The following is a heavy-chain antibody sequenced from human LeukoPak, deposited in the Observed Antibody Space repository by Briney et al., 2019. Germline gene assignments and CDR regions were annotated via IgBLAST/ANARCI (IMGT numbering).Heavy chain of an antibody. V-gene: IGHV4-59*01. D-gene: IGHD3-10*01. CDR1: GDSISRFY. CDR3: ARETFGSRSYNNWFDP. J-gene: IGHJ5*02. CDR2: IYYSGTT. Sequence: SETLSLTCSVSGDSISRFYWHWIRQPPGKGLEWIGYIYYSGTTKYNPSLKSRVTISIDTPMDQFSLKLKSVTAADTAVYYCARETFGSRSYNNWFDPWGQGILVTVSS.